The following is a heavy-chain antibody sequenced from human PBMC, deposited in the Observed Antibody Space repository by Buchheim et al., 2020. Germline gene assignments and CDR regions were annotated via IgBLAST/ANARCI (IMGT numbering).Heavy chain of an antibody. CDR1: GFTFSSYA. CDR2: ISGSGDNT. CDR3: AKHFDFWSGYLKY. J-gene: IGHJ4*02. V-gene: IGHV3-23*01. Sequence: EVQLLESGGGLVQPGGSLRLSCSASGFTFSSYAMSWVRQAPGKGLEWVAAISGSGDNTYYADSAKGRFTISRDNSKKTLYLQVNRLRAEDTAVYYCAKHFDFWSGYLKYWGQGTL. D-gene: IGHD3-3*01.